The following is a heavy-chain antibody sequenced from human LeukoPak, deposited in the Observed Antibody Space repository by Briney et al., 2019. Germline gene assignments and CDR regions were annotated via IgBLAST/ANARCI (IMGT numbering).Heavy chain of an antibody. Sequence: GSSVKVSCKASGGTFSSYAISWVRQAPGQGLEWMGGIIPIFGTANYAQKFQGRVTITADESTSTAYMELSSLRSEDTAVYYCARDGDYDILTGYYTDWGQGTLVTVSS. CDR2: IIPIFGTA. V-gene: IGHV1-69*01. J-gene: IGHJ4*02. D-gene: IGHD3-9*01. CDR1: GGTFSSYA. CDR3: ARDGDYDILTGYYTD.